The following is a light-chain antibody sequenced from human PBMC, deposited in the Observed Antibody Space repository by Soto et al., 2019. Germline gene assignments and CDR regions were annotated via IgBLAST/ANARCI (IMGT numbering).Light chain of an antibody. CDR1: QDIRKD. CDR3: LQDYNYPFT. Sequence: ALQMTQSPSSLSDSVGHRGTITCRASQDIRKDLAWYQQKPGKAPQILIYGASTLQTGVASRFSGSGSATDFTLTISSLQPEDSAAYYCLQDYNYPFTFGQGTKVDIK. CDR2: GAS. J-gene: IGKJ2*01. V-gene: IGKV1-6*01.